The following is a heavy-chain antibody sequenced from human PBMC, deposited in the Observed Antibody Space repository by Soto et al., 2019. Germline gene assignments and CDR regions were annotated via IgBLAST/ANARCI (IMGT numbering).Heavy chain of an antibody. J-gene: IGHJ5*02. CDR2: MYYSETT. D-gene: IGHD6-13*01. CDR3: ARANSSTWYKLEYKWFDP. V-gene: IGHV4-59*01. Sequence: ETLSLTCTVSGASINDFYWSWIRQTPGKGLEWVGSMYYSETTKYNPSLKGRVNMSLDTSKNQVSLHLKSVTAADTAVYYCARANSSTWYKLEYKWFDPWGQGTQVTVSS. CDR1: GASINDFY.